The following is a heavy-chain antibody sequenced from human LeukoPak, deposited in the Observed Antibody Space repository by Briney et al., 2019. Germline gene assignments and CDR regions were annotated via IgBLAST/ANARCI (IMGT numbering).Heavy chain of an antibody. CDR1: GFTFSSYA. V-gene: IGHV3-23*01. J-gene: IGHJ4*02. CDR3: AKGRGVVVLDY. D-gene: IGHD2-15*01. Sequence: GGSLRLSCAASGFTFSSYAMSWVRQGPGKGLEWVSAISGSGGSTYYADSVKGRFTISRDNSKNSLYLQMNSLRAEDTALYYCAKGRGVVVLDYWGQGTLVTVSS. CDR2: ISGSGGST.